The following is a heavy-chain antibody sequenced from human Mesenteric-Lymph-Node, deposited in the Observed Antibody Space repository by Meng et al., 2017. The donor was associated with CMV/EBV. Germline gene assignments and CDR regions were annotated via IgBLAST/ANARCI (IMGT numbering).Heavy chain of an antibody. V-gene: IGHV4-59*11. Sequence: SETLSLTCTVSGGSISSHHWSWIRQPPGKGLEWIGYMYFTGSTNYNPSLKSRVTILLDTSNKLLSLRLASVTAADTAMYYCARGGGGLNWFDPWGQGTLVTVSS. CDR2: MYFTGST. CDR3: ARGGGGLNWFDP. CDR1: GGSISSHH. J-gene: IGHJ5*02. D-gene: IGHD2-15*01.